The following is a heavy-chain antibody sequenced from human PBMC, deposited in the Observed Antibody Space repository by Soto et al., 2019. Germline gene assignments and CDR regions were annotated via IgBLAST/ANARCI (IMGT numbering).Heavy chain of an antibody. J-gene: IGHJ4*02. CDR1: GFTSNTYS. CDR3: TSLRRFALDF. V-gene: IGHV3-21*01. D-gene: IGHD3-10*01. CDR2: ISSSSAYI. Sequence: GGSLRLSCAPSGFTSNTYSMNWVRQAPGKGLEWVSSISSSSAYIYYTDSVKGRFTISRDNAKNSLYLQMNSLRAEDTDVYYCTSLRRFALDFWGQGTLVTVSS.